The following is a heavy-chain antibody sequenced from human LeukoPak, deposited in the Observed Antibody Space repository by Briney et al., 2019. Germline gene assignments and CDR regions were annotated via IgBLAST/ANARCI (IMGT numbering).Heavy chain of an antibody. CDR2: ISYDGSNK. Sequence: PGGSLRLSCAASGFTFSSYAMHWVRQAPGKGLVWVAVISYDGSNKYYADSVKGRFTISRDNSKNTLYLQMNSLRAEDTAVYYCARGTRWWLLLEYYYGMDVWGQGTTVTVSS. J-gene: IGHJ6*02. V-gene: IGHV3-30-3*01. CDR1: GFTFSSYA. CDR3: ARGTRWWLLLEYYYGMDV. D-gene: IGHD5-12*01.